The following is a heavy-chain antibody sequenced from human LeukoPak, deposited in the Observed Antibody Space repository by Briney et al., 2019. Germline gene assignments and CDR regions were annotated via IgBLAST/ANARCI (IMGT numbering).Heavy chain of an antibody. Sequence: GGSLRLSCAASGFTLSSYSMNWVRQAPGKGLEWISYIDSDTYGNTIYYPHTVKGRFTISRGNAKNSLYLQMDSLRDEDTAVYYCARGKVLMVYALDYWGQGTLVTVSS. CDR3: ARGKVLMVYALDY. CDR2: IDSDTYGNTI. CDR1: GFTLSSYS. D-gene: IGHD2-8*01. V-gene: IGHV3-48*02. J-gene: IGHJ4*02.